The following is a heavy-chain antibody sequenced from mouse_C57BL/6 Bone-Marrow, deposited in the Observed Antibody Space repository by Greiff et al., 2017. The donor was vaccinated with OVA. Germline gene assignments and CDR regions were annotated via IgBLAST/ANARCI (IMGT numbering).Heavy chain of an antibody. Sequence: DVMLVESGEGLVKPGGSLKLSCAASGFTFSSYAMSWVRQTPEKRLEWVAYISGGGDYIYYADTVKGRFTISRDNARNTLYLQMSRLKSEDTAMYYCTKGRFSYWGQGTLVTVSA. CDR3: TKGRFSY. V-gene: IGHV5-9-1*02. CDR1: GFTFSSYA. J-gene: IGHJ3*01. CDR2: ISGGGDYI.